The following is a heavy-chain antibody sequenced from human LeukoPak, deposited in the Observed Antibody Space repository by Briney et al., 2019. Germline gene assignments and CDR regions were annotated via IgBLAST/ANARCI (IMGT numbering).Heavy chain of an antibody. CDR2: INHSGST. D-gene: IGHD3-10*01. J-gene: IGHJ6*03. CDR3: ARGDLGVTMGRGGSPYYYMDV. CDR1: GGSFSGYY. Sequence: PSETLSLTCAVYGGSFSGYYWSWIRQPPGKGLEWIGEINHSGSTNYNPSPKSRVTISVDTSKNQFSLKLSSVTAADTAVYYCARGDLGVTMGRGGSPYYYMDVWGKGTTVTVSS. V-gene: IGHV4-34*01.